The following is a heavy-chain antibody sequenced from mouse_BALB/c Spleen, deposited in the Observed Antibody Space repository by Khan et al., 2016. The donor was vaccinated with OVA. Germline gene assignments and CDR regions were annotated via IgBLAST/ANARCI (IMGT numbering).Heavy chain of an antibody. CDR1: GYTFTDYG. Sequence: QIQLVQSGPELKKPGETVKISCKASGYTFTDYGMNWVKQAPGKGLKWMGWINTYTGEPTYADDFKGRFAFSLETSASTAYLQINNLKNEDMATYFWARSLMIRRYVDVGGAGTTVTVSS. CDR3: ARSLMIRRYVDV. CDR2: INTYTGEP. V-gene: IGHV9-1*02. J-gene: IGHJ1*01. D-gene: IGHD2-4*01.